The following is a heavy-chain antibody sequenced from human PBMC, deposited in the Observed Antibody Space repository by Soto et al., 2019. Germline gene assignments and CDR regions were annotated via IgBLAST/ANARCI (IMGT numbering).Heavy chain of an antibody. CDR1: GYSFTNYW. J-gene: IGHJ4*02. CDR2: IYPGDSDT. CDR3: ARQLDSSGYYWAI. V-gene: IGHV5-51*01. Sequence: GESLKISCKGSGYSFTNYWIGWVRQMPGKGLEWMGIIYPGDSDTRYSPSFQGQVTISADKSISTAYLQWSSLKASDTAMYYCARQLDSSGYYWAIWGQGTLVTVSS. D-gene: IGHD3-22*01.